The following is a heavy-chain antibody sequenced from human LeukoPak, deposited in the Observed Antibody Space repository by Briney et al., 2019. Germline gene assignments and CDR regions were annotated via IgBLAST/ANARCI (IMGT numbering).Heavy chain of an antibody. J-gene: IGHJ4*02. CDR2: ISWSGGST. Sequence: GGSLRLSCAASGFTFDDYGMNWVRQAPGEGLEWVSGISWSGGSTGYADSVKGRFTISRDNAKNYLYLQMNSLRAEDTAFYYCARRVYGSASYIFDYWGQGTLVTVSS. D-gene: IGHD3-10*01. V-gene: IGHV3-20*04. CDR1: GFTFDDYG. CDR3: ARRVYGSASYIFDY.